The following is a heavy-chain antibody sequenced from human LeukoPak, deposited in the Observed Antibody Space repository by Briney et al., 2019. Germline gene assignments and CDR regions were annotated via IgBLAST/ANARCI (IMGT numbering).Heavy chain of an antibody. CDR3: ARHKSSRGYDYLAAAPY. D-gene: IGHD5-12*01. CDR2: IYYSGST. V-gene: IGHV4-39*01. J-gene: IGHJ4*02. CDR1: GGSISSSSYY. Sequence: SETLSLTCTVSGGSISSSSYYWGWIRQTPGKGLEWIGSIYYSGSTYYNPSLKSRVTISVDTSKNQFSLKLSSVTAADTAVYYCARHKSSRGYDYLAAAPYWGQGTLVTVSS.